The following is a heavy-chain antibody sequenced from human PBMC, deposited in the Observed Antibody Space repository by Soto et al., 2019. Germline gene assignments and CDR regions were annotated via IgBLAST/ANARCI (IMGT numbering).Heavy chain of an antibody. Sequence: ASVKVSCKASGYTFTSYAMHWVRQAPGQRLEWMGWINAGNGNTKYSQKFQGRVTITRDTSASTAYMELSSLRSEDTAVYYCAGDHLGYCSSTSCFLLDFSGKGTSVIVSS. CDR1: GYTFTSYA. CDR3: AGDHLGYCSSTSCFLLDF. J-gene: IGHJ6*04. D-gene: IGHD2-2*01. V-gene: IGHV1-3*01. CDR2: INAGNGNT.